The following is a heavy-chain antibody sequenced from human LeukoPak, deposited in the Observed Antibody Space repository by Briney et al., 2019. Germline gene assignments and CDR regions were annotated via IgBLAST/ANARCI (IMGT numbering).Heavy chain of an antibody. CDR2: IQYDGSNK. D-gene: IGHD2-2*02. J-gene: IGHJ4*02. CDR1: AFTFSTYG. CDR3: AKVLSKGTYCSSTSCYKGLDY. Sequence: GGSLRLSCAASAFTFSTYGMHWVRQAPGKGLEWVAFIQYDGSNKYYADSVKGRFTISRDNSKNTLYLQMNSLRAEDTAVYYCAKVLSKGTYCSSTSCYKGLDYWGQGTLVTVSS. V-gene: IGHV3-30*02.